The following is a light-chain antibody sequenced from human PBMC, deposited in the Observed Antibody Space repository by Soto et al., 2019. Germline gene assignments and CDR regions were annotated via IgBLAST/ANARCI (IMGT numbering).Light chain of an antibody. Sequence: VLTQPASVSGSPGQSITISCTGTSTDVGGYNYVSWYQHRPGEAPKLMIFEVTKRPSGVSNRFSGSKSGNTASLTISGLQAEDEADYFCNSYTTSSTYVFGSGTKVTVL. CDR2: EVT. CDR1: STDVGGYNY. J-gene: IGLJ1*01. V-gene: IGLV2-14*01. CDR3: NSYTTSSTYV.